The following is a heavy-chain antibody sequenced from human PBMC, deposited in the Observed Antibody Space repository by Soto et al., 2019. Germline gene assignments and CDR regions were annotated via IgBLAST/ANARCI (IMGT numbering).Heavy chain of an antibody. D-gene: IGHD2-15*01. Sequence: GESLKISCKGSGYSFTSYWIGWVRQMPGKGLEWMGIIYPGDSDTRYSPSFQGQVTISADKSISTAYLQWSSLKASDTAMYYCARRYSRSLAANWFDPWGQGTLVTVSS. V-gene: IGHV5-51*01. CDR1: GYSFTSYW. CDR3: ARRYSRSLAANWFDP. CDR2: IYPGDSDT. J-gene: IGHJ5*02.